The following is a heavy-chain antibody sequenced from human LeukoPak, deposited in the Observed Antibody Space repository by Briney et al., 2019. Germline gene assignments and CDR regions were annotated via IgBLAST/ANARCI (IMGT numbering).Heavy chain of an antibody. CDR1: GFNFRNYA. J-gene: IGHJ4*02. V-gene: IGHV3-23*01. CDR2: ISGSGGDT. D-gene: IGHD2-21*01. Sequence: GSLRLSCAASGFNFRNYAMNWVRQAPGKGLEWVSAISGSGGDTYYADSVKGRFTISRDSSKNTLYLQMNRLRAEDAAVYYCAKAPVTTCSGAYCYPFDYWGQGTLVTVSS. CDR3: AKAPVTTCSGAYCYPFDY.